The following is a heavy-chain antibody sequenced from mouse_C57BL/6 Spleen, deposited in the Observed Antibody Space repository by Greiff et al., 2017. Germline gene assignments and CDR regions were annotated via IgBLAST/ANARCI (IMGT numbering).Heavy chain of an antibody. Sequence: VKLQESGPGLVQPSQSLSITCTVSGFSLTSYGVHWVRQSPGKGLEWLGVIWSGGSTDYNAAFISRLSISKDNSKSQVFFKMNSLQADDTAIYYCARNDDYDGRGYYAMDYWGQGTSVTVSA. V-gene: IGHV2-2*01. CDR1: GFSLTSYG. CDR2: IWSGGST. D-gene: IGHD2-4*01. CDR3: ARNDDYDGRGYYAMDY. J-gene: IGHJ4*01.